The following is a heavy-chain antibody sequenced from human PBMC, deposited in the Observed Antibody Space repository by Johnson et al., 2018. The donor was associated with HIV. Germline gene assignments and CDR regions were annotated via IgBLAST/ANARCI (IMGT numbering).Heavy chain of an antibody. CDR2: TRYDGSDE. Sequence: QMLLVESGGGVVQPGGSLRLSCATSGFTFSYYGLHWVRQAPGVGLEWVAFTRYDGSDEFYADSVKGRFPISRDNSKHSLYLQMNSLRPEDTGLYYCAKDIASGYTNGGTLDIWGQGKMVNLSS. D-gene: IGHD6-19*01. CDR3: AKDIASGYTNGGTLDI. V-gene: IGHV3-30*02. J-gene: IGHJ3*02. CDR1: GFTFSYYG.